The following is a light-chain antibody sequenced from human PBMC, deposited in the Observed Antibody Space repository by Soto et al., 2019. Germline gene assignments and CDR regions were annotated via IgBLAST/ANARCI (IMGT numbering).Light chain of an antibody. CDR3: QQYGSFPIT. CDR2: GAS. Sequence: EIVLTQSPGTLSLSPGERATLSCRASQSITSTYLAWYQQKPGQAPRLLIYGASSRATGIPDRFSGGGSGTDFTLTISRLDPEDFAVYYCQQYGSFPITFGQGTPLEI. V-gene: IGKV3-20*01. J-gene: IGKJ5*01. CDR1: QSITSTY.